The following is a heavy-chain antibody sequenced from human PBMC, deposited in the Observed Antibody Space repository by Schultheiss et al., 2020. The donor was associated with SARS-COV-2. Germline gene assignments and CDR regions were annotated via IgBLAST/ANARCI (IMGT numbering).Heavy chain of an antibody. J-gene: IGHJ5*02. CDR3: ARGRGYNWFDP. CDR2: IYHSGNT. Sequence: SETLSLTCTVSGGSISSYYWIWIRQPPGKGLEWIGEIYHSGNTNYNPSLKSRVTISVDKSKNQFSLKLSSVTAADTAVYYCARGRGYNWFDPWGQGTLVTVSS. V-gene: IGHV4-59*12. CDR1: GGSISSYY.